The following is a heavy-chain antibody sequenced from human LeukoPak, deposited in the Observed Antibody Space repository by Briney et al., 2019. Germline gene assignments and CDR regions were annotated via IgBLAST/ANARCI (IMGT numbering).Heavy chain of an antibody. CDR1: GGSISSYY. CDR2: IYYSGST. V-gene: IGHV4-59*01. CDR3: ARQGAMYYYGSGSPYYFDY. Sequence: SETLSLTCTVSGGSISSYYWSWIRQPPGKGLEWIGYIYYSGSTNYNPSLKSRVTISVDTSKNQFSLKLSSVTAADTAVYYCARQGAMYYYGSGSPYYFDYWGQGTLVTVSS. J-gene: IGHJ4*02. D-gene: IGHD3-10*01.